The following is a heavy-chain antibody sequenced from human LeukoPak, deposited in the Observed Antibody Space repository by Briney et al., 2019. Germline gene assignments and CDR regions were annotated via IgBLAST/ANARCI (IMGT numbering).Heavy chain of an antibody. J-gene: IGHJ6*03. CDR3: ARDGGSYYYYYMDV. D-gene: IGHD3-16*01. Sequence: PSETLSLTCTVSGGSISSYYWSWIRQPPGKGLEWVGYIYYSGSTNYNPSLKSRVTISVDTAKNPCSLKLSSGTAADTAVYYCARDGGSYYYYYMDVWGKGTTVTVSS. V-gene: IGHV4-59*01. CDR2: IYYSGST. CDR1: GGSISSYY.